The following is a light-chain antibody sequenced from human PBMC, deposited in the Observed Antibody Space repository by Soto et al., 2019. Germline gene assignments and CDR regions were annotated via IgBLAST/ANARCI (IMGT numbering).Light chain of an antibody. Sequence: QSVLTQPRSVSGSPRQSVTISCTGTSSDVGGYNYVSWYQQHPGKAPKLMIYDVNKRPSGVPDRFSGSKSGNTASLTISGLQADDEADYYCCSYAGNYVVFGGGTKLTVL. CDR3: CSYAGNYVV. J-gene: IGLJ2*01. CDR2: DVN. V-gene: IGLV2-11*01. CDR1: SSDVGGYNY.